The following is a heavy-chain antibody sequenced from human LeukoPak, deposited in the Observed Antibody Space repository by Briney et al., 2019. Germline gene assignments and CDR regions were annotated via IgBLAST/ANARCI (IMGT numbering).Heavy chain of an antibody. Sequence: ASVKVSCKASGYTFTGYYMHWVRQAPGQGLEWMGWINPNSGGTNYAQKFQGRVTMTRDTSISTAYMELSRLRSDDTAVYYCARDVGESLYYYYYMDVWGKGTTVTVSS. CDR2: INPNSGGT. J-gene: IGHJ6*03. CDR1: GYTFTGYY. D-gene: IGHD3-10*01. CDR3: ARDVGESLYYYYYMDV. V-gene: IGHV1-2*02.